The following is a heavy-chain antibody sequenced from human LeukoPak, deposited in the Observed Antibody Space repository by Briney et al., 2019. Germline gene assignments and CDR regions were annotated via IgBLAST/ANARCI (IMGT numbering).Heavy chain of an antibody. CDR3: AGGVDDARAGTPPFDL. CDR2: INHSGST. J-gene: IGHJ2*01. D-gene: IGHD1-1*01. CDR1: GRSFSGYY. V-gene: IGHV4-34*01. Sequence: SETLSLTCAVYGRSFSGYYWSWIRQPPGKGLEWIGEINHSGSTNYNPSLKSRVTISVDTSKNQFSLKLSSVTAADTAVYYCAGGVDDARAGTPPFDLWGRGTLVTVSS.